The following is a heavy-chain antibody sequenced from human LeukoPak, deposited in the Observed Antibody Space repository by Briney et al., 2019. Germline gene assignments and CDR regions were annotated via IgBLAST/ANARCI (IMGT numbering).Heavy chain of an antibody. J-gene: IGHJ4*02. V-gene: IGHV1-69*02. D-gene: IGHD3-3*01. CDR2: IIPILGIA. CDR1: GGTFSSYT. Sequence: GASVKVSCKASGGTFSSYTISWGRQAPGQGLEWMGRIIPILGIANYAQKFQGRVTITADKYTSTAYMALSSLRSEDTVVYCCARGNYDLWSGHRYWGQGTLVTVSS. CDR3: ARGNYDLWSGHRY.